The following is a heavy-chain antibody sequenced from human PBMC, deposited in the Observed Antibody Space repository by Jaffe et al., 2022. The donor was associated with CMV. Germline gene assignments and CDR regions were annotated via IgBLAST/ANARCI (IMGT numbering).Heavy chain of an antibody. CDR1: GGSVSSGSYY. Sequence: QVQLQESGPGLVKPSETLSLTCTVSGGSVSSGSYYWSWIRQPPGKGLEWIGYIYYSGSTNYNPSLKSRVTISVDTSKNQFSLKLSSVTAADTAVYYCARDHYYDSNPPLNGMDVWGQGTTVTVSS. V-gene: IGHV4-61*01. J-gene: IGHJ6*02. CDR3: ARDHYYDSNPPLNGMDV. CDR2: IYYSGST. D-gene: IGHD3-22*01.